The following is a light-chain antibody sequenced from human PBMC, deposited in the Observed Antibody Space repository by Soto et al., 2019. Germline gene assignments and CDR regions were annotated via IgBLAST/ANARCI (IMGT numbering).Light chain of an antibody. CDR2: DVS. J-gene: IGLJ1*01. V-gene: IGLV2-14*01. CDR1: SSNVGGNKY. CDR3: SAFTGSTYV. Sequence: QSVLTQPASVSGSPGQSITISCIGTSSNVGGNKYVSWYQQNPGKAPKLMICDVSNRPSGVSNRFSGSKSGNTASLTISGLQAEDEADYYCSAFTGSTYVFGTGTTVTVL.